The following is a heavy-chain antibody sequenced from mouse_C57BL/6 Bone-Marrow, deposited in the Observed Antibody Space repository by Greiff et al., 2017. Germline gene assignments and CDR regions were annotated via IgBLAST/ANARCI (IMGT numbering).Heavy chain of an antibody. CDR1: GYTFTSYW. V-gene: IGHV1-61*01. J-gene: IGHJ2*01. CDR2: IYPSDSDT. CDR3: ASYYYDYDY. D-gene: IGHD2-4*01. Sequence: QVQLQQPGAELVRPGSSVKLSCKASGYTFTSYWMDWVKQRPGQGLEWIGNIYPSDSDTHYNQTFKDKATLTVDKSSSTAYMQLSSLTSDASEVYYCASYYYDYDYWGQGTTLTVSS.